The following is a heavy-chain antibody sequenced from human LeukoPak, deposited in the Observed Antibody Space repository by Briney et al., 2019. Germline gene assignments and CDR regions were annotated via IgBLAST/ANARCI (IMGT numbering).Heavy chain of an antibody. CDR1: GYSFTGYY. CDR2: INPNSGGT. Sequence: ASVKVSCKASGYSFTGYYVHWVRQAPGQGLEWMGWINPNSGGTNYAQKFQGRVTMTRDTSISTAYLEVRRLKSDDTAVYYCARAIALDAFDIWGQGTMVTVSS. V-gene: IGHV1-2*02. J-gene: IGHJ3*02. CDR3: ARAIALDAFDI.